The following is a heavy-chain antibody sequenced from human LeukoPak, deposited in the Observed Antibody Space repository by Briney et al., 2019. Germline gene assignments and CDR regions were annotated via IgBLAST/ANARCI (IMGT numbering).Heavy chain of an antibody. V-gene: IGHV1-18*01. J-gene: IGHJ5*02. CDR1: GYTFTSYG. CDR2: ISAYNGNT. CDR3: ARDSPRIVVVPQGGYNWFDP. Sequence: GASVKVSCKASGYTFTSYGISWVRQAPGQGLEWMGWISAYNGNTNYAQKLQGRVTMTTDTSTSTAYMELRSLRSDDTAVYYCARDSPRIVVVPQGGYNWFDPWGQGTLVTVSS. D-gene: IGHD2-2*01.